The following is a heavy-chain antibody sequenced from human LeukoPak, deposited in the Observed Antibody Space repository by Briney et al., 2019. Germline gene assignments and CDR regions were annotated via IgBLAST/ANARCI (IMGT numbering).Heavy chain of an antibody. D-gene: IGHD1-26*01. Sequence: SETVSLTCTVSGGAISRGGYYWSWIRQHPGKGLEWIGYIYYSGSTYYNPSLKSRVTISVDTSKNQFSLKLSSVTAADTAVYYCASPRWGANAFDIWGQGTIVTVSS. CDR1: GGAISRGGYY. J-gene: IGHJ3*02. CDR3: ASPRWGANAFDI. CDR2: IYYSGST. V-gene: IGHV4-31*03.